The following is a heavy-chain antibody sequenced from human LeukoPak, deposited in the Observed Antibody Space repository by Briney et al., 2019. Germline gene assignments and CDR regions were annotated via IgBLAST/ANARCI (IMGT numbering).Heavy chain of an antibody. CDR3: ARFYGDSDY. D-gene: IGHD4-17*01. J-gene: IGHJ4*02. V-gene: IGHV1-46*01. Sequence: EASVKVSCKASGGTFSSYAISLVRQAPGQGLEWMGIINPSGGSTSYAQKFQGRVTMTRDTSTSTVYMELSSLRSEDTAVYYCARFYGDSDYWGQGTLVTVSS. CDR1: GGTFSSYA. CDR2: INPSGGST.